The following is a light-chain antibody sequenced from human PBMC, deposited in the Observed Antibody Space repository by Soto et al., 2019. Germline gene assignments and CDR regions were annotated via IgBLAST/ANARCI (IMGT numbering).Light chain of an antibody. Sequence: QSVLTQSPSASASLGASVKLTCTLSSGHSSYAIAWHQQQPEKGPRYLMKLNSDGSHSKGDGIPDRFSGSSSGAERYLTISSIQSEDEPDYYCQTWGTGIRVFGGGTKLTVL. V-gene: IGLV4-69*01. J-gene: IGLJ2*01. CDR1: SGHSSYA. CDR3: QTWGTGIRV. CDR2: LNSDGSH.